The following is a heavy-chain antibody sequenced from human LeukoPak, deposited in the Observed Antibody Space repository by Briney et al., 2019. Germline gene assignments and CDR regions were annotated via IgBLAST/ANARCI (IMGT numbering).Heavy chain of an antibody. CDR2: INHSGNT. J-gene: IGHJ4*02. CDR1: GGSFRGYY. CDR3: ARSPSPYSSGWYFDY. Sequence: SETLSLTCAVYGGSFRGYYWSWLRQPPGKGLEWFGEINHSGNTNYNPTLKSRVTISVDTSKNQFSLKLSSVTAADTAVYYCARSPSPYSSGWYFDYWGQGTLVTVSS. V-gene: IGHV4-34*01. D-gene: IGHD6-19*01.